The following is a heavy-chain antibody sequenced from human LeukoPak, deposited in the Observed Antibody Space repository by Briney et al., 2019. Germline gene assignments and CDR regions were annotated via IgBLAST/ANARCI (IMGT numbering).Heavy chain of an antibody. D-gene: IGHD6-13*01. CDR3: ARTTSAAGWFDP. CDR1: GGSITSGGYS. J-gene: IGHJ5*02. V-gene: IGHV4-31*03. CDR2: IYYSGNT. Sequence: SQTLSLTCTVSGGSITSGGYSWSWIRQHPGKGLECIGYIYYSGNTYYNPSLKSRVTMSLDTSKNQFSLKLSSVTAADTAVYYCARTTSAAGWFDPWGQGTLVTVSS.